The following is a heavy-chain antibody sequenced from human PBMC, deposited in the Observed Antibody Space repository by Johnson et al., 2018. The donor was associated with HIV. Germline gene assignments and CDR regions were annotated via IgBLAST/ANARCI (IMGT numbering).Heavy chain of an antibody. Sequence: QVQLVESGGGVVQPGRSLRLSCAASGFTFSSYAMHWVRQAPGKGLEWVAVISYDGSNKYYADSVKGRFTISRDNAQDSLYLQMNSLRVDDTAVYYCVRESTGAGTAFDIWGQGTMVTVSS. V-gene: IGHV3-30-3*01. D-gene: IGHD2-8*02. CDR1: GFTFSSYA. CDR3: VRESTGAGTAFDI. CDR2: ISYDGSNK. J-gene: IGHJ3*02.